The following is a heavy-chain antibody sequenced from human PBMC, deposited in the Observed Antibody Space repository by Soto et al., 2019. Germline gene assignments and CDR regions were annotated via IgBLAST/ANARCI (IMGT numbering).Heavy chain of an antibody. CDR1: GGSISSGGYS. CDR3: ARDDEGGSYCDLGY. Sequence: SETLSLTCAVSGGSISSGGYSWSWIRQPPGKGLEWIGYIYHSGSTYYNPSLKSRVTISRDNSKNTLYLQMNSLRTEDTAIYYCARDDEGGSYCDLGYWGQGTLVTVSS. CDR2: IYHSGST. V-gene: IGHV4-30-2*01. D-gene: IGHD3-10*01. J-gene: IGHJ4*02.